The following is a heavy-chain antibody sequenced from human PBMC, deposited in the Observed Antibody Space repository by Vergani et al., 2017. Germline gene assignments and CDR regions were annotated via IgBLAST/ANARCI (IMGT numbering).Heavy chain of an antibody. V-gene: IGHV4-61*02. CDR2: IYTSGST. Sequence: QVQLQESGPGLVKPSQTLSLTCTVSGGSISSGSYYWSWIRQPAGKGLEWIGRIYTSGSTNYNPSLKSRVTMSVDTSKNQFSLKLSSVTAADTAVYYCARRSGIVYDIFSGTQYFFDFWGQGTLVTVSS. J-gene: IGHJ4*02. CDR1: GGSISSGSYY. D-gene: IGHD3-9*01. CDR3: ARRSGIVYDIFSGTQYFFDF.